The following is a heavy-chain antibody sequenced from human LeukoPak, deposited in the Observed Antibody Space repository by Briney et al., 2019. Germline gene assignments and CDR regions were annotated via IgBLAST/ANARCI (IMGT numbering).Heavy chain of an antibody. Sequence: PSETPSLTCAVYGGSFSGYYWSWIRQPPGKGLEWIGEINHSGSTNYNPSLKSRVTISVDTSKNQFSLKLSSVTAADTAVYYCARGSILYYDFWSGYYMGPFDYWGQGTLVTVSS. CDR1: GGSFSGYY. V-gene: IGHV4-34*01. J-gene: IGHJ4*02. D-gene: IGHD3-3*01. CDR3: ARGSILYYDFWSGYYMGPFDY. CDR2: INHSGST.